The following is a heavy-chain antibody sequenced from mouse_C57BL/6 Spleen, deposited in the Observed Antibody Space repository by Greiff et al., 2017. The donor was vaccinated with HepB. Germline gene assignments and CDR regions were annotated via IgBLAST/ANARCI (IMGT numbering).Heavy chain of an antibody. D-gene: IGHD1-1*01. J-gene: IGHJ2*01. CDR2: IDPENGDT. CDR1: GFNIKDDY. CDR3: TRVYGGGYCFDY. Sequence: VQLQQSGAELVRPGASVKLSCTASGFNIKDDYMHWVKQRPEQGLEWIGWIDPENGDTEYASKFQGKATITADTSSNTAYLQLSSLTSEDTAVYYGTRVYGGGYCFDYWGQGTTLTVSS. V-gene: IGHV14-4*01.